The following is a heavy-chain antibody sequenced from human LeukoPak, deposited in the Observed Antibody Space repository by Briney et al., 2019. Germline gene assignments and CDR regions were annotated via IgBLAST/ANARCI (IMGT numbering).Heavy chain of an antibody. CDR3: ARVGQGCSSTSCYDWFDP. D-gene: IGHD2-2*01. CDR2: IYTSGST. J-gene: IGHJ5*02. Sequence: ASETLSLTCTVSGGSISSGGYYWSWIRQPAGKGLEWIGRIYTSGSTNYNPSLKSRVTMSVDTSKNQFSLKLSSVTAADTAVYYCARVGQGCSSTSCYDWFDPWGQGTLVTVSS. CDR1: GGSISSGGYY. V-gene: IGHV4-61*02.